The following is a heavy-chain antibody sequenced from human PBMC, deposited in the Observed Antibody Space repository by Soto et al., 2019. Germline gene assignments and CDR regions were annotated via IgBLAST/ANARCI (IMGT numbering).Heavy chain of an antibody. CDR1: GYTFTGYY. CDR3: ARGKREYSGYDYYSYYYMDV. J-gene: IGHJ6*03. D-gene: IGHD5-12*01. V-gene: IGHV1-2*04. Sequence: GASVKVSCKASGYTFTGYYMHWVRQAPGQGLEWMGWINPNSGGTNYAQKFQGWVTMTRDTSISTAYMELSRLRSDDTAVYYCARGKREYSGYDYYSYYYMDVWGKGTTVTVSS. CDR2: INPNSGGT.